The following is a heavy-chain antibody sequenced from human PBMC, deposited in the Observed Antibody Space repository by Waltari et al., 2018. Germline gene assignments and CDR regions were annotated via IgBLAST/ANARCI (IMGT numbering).Heavy chain of an antibody. J-gene: IGHJ4*02. CDR3: AHVRPHAHTLFLDYYAA. CDR1: GFSLSTTGVS. CDR2: IYWNDDK. D-gene: IGHD2-2*01. Sequence: QITLKESGPTLVKPTQTLTLTCTFSGFSLSTTGVSVGWIRQPPGKALECLALIYWNDDKRYSPSLKSRLTITKDTAKSQIVLTVTNMGPVDTATYYCAHVRPHAHTLFLDYYAAWGQGTVVTVSS. V-gene: IGHV2-5*01.